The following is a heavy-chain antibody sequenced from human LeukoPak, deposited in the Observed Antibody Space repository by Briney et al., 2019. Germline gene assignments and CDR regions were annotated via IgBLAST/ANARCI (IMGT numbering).Heavy chain of an antibody. Sequence: GGSLRLSCAASGFTFSSYSMNWVRQAPGKGLEWVSSISSSSSYIYYADSVKGRFTISRDNAKNSLYLQVNSLRAEDTAVYYCAREAHYYDSSGYYSGMFDYWGQGTLVTVSS. D-gene: IGHD3-22*01. V-gene: IGHV3-21*01. CDR2: ISSSSSYI. J-gene: IGHJ4*02. CDR1: GFTFSSYS. CDR3: AREAHYYDSSGYYSGMFDY.